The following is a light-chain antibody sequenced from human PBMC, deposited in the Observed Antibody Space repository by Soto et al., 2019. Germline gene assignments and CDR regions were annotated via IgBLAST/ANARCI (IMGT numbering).Light chain of an antibody. Sequence: EIVMTQSPATLSVSPGERATLSCRASQSVSSNLAWYQQKPGQAPRLLMYGASSRASGVPDRLSASGSGTDFTLTISRMETEDFEVYECQQYDTSIWTFGHVTKVDI. V-gene: IGKV3D-15*01. CDR2: GAS. CDR3: QQYDTSIWT. J-gene: IGKJ1*01. CDR1: QSVSSN.